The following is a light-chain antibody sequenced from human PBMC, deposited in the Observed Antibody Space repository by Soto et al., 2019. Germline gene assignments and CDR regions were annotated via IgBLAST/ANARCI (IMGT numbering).Light chain of an antibody. V-gene: IGLV2-8*01. Sequence: QSVLTQPPSASGSPGQSVTISCTGTSSDVGGYNYVSWYQQHPGKAPKLMISEVSKRQSGVPDRFSGSKSGNTASLTVSGLQAEDEADYYCSSHAGRNKNIVFGGGTKLTV. CDR1: SSDVGGYNY. J-gene: IGLJ2*01. CDR2: EVS. CDR3: SSHAGRNKNIV.